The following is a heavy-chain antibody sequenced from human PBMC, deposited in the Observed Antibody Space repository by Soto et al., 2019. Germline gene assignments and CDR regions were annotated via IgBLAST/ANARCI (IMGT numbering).Heavy chain of an antibody. CDR1: GYTFTSYG. CDR3: ARDIVVVPAAKVFYMDV. Sequence: QVQLVQSGAEVKKPGASVKVSCKASGYTFTSYGISWVRQAPGQGLEWMGWISAYNGNTNYAQKLQGRVTMTTDTSTSTAYMELRSLRSDDTAVYYCARDIVVVPAAKVFYMDVWGKGTTVTVSS. D-gene: IGHD2-2*01. J-gene: IGHJ6*03. CDR2: ISAYNGNT. V-gene: IGHV1-18*01.